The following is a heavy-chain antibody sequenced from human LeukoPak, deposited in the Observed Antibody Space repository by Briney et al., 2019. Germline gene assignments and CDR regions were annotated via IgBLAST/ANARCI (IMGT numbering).Heavy chain of an antibody. CDR2: ISGDGGST. V-gene: IGHV3-43*02. D-gene: IGHD5-12*01. CDR1: GFTFDDYA. Sequence: GGSLRLSCAASGFTFDDYAMHWFRQAPGKGLDWFSLISGDGGSTYYADSVKGRFTISRDNSKNSLYLQMNSLRTEDTALYYCAKGYGGYGDWFDPWGQGTLVTVSS. J-gene: IGHJ5*02. CDR3: AKGYGGYGDWFDP.